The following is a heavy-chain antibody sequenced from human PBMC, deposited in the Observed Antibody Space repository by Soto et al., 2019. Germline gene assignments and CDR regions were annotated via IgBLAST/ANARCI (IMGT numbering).Heavy chain of an antibody. J-gene: IGHJ4*02. CDR2: IYPGDSDT. CDR3: ARRAYSSSSHGTYYFDY. Sequence: LGESLKISCKGSGDSFTSYWIGWVRQMPGKGLEWMGIIYPGDSDTRYSPSFQGQVTISADKSISTAYLQWSSLKASDTAMYYCARRAYSSSSHGTYYFDYWGQGTLVTV. D-gene: IGHD6-6*01. CDR1: GDSFTSYW. V-gene: IGHV5-51*01.